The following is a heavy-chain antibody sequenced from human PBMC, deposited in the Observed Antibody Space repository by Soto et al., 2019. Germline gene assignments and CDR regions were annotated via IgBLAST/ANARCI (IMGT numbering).Heavy chain of an antibody. Sequence: EVQLVESGGGLVQPGGSLRLSCAASGFTFSSYSMTWVRQAPGKGLEWVSYISSNSATIYNADSVKGRFTISRDDAKNSLYLQMNSLRDEDTAVYYCARVGSTPCYYYGVDVWGQGTTVTVSS. J-gene: IGHJ6*02. V-gene: IGHV3-48*02. CDR1: GFTFSSYS. CDR3: ARVGSTPCYYYGVDV. CDR2: ISSNSATI. D-gene: IGHD1-26*01.